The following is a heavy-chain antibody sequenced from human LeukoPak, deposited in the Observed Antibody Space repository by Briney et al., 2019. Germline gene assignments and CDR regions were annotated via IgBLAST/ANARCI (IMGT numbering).Heavy chain of an antibody. Sequence: ASVKVSCKASGYTFTGYYMHWVRQAPGQGLEWMGWINPNSGGTNYAQKFQGRVTMTRDTSTSTVYMELSGLRSEDTALYYCARDWGPSAFDIWGQGTMVTVSS. CDR2: INPNSGGT. CDR3: ARDWGPSAFDI. D-gene: IGHD3-16*01. J-gene: IGHJ3*02. CDR1: GYTFTGYY. V-gene: IGHV1-2*02.